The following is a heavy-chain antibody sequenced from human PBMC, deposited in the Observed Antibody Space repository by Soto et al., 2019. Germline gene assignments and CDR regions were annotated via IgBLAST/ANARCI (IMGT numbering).Heavy chain of an antibody. V-gene: IGHV4-61*05. CDR1: GDSISTSSSYY. Sequence: SETLSLTCTVSGDSISTSSSYYWGWIRQPPGKGLEWIGYIYYSGSTNYNPSLKSRVTISVDTSKNQFSLKLSSVTAADTTVYYCARHIAAAGNDAFDIWGQGSMVTVSS. J-gene: IGHJ3*02. CDR3: ARHIAAAGNDAFDI. CDR2: IYYSGST. D-gene: IGHD6-13*01.